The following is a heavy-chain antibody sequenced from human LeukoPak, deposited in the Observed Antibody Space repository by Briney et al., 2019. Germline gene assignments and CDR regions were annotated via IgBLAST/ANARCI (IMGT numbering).Heavy chain of an antibody. CDR2: IKSKTDGGTT. J-gene: IGHJ4*02. V-gene: IGHV3-15*01. Sequence: GGSLRLSCAASEFTFSNAWMSWVRQAPGKGLEWVGRIKSKTDGGTTDYAAPVKGRFTISRDDSKNTLYLQMNSLKTEDTAVYYCTTNSRNEGLLDYWGQGTLVTVSS. CDR3: TTNSRNEGLLDY. CDR1: EFTFSNAW. D-gene: IGHD3-10*01.